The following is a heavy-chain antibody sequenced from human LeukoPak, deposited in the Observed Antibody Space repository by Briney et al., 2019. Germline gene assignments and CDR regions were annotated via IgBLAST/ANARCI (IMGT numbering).Heavy chain of an antibody. CDR2: ISGSGTKT. Sequence: GGSLRLSCAASGLTFTNYAMTWVSQAPGKGLECVSVISGSGTKTYYADSVKGRFTISRDNSKNTVYLQMNSLRVDDTAVYYCSKGHSDYGTGFDLWGRETLVTVSS. CDR3: SKGHSDYGTGFDL. D-gene: IGHD5-12*01. V-gene: IGHV3-23*01. CDR1: GLTFTNYA. J-gene: IGHJ4*02.